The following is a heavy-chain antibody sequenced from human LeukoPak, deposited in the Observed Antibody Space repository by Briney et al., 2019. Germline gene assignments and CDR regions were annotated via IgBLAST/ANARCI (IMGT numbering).Heavy chain of an antibody. D-gene: IGHD1-26*01. Sequence: SETLSLTCTVSGGSISSGDYYWSWIRQPPGKGLEWIGYIYYSGSTYYNPSLKSRVTISVDTSKSQFSLKLSSVTAADTAVYYCARAVWEGYFDLWGRGTLVTVSS. CDR3: ARAVWEGYFDL. V-gene: IGHV4-30-4*02. J-gene: IGHJ2*01. CDR2: IYYSGST. CDR1: GGSISSGDYY.